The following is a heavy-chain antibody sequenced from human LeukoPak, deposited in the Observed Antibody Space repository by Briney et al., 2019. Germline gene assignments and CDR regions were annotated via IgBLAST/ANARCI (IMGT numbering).Heavy chain of an antibody. J-gene: IGHJ4*02. CDR1: GGSISSSSCY. V-gene: IGHV4-39*01. CDR2: IYYSGST. Sequence: SETLSLTCTVSGGSISSSSCYWGWIRQPPGKGLEWIGSIYYSGSTYYNPSLKSRVTISVDTSKNQFSLKLSSVTAADTAVYYCARRLSYYGSGTAFDYWGQGTLVTVSS. CDR3: ARRLSYYGSGTAFDY. D-gene: IGHD3-10*01.